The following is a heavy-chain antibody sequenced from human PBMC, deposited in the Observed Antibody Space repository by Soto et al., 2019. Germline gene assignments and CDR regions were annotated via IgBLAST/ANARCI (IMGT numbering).Heavy chain of an antibody. CDR1: SGSISSSNW. D-gene: IGHD2-15*01. J-gene: IGHJ1*01. Sequence: QVQLQESGPGLVKPSGTLSLTCAVSSGSISSSNWWSWVRQPPGKGLEWIGEIYHSGSTNYNPSLQSRVTLSVDKSNNQFPLALSSVTAADPAVYYCAARGRCSGGSRIYFQHWGQGTLVTVSS. V-gene: IGHV4-4*02. CDR2: IYHSGST. CDR3: AARGRCSGGSRIYFQH.